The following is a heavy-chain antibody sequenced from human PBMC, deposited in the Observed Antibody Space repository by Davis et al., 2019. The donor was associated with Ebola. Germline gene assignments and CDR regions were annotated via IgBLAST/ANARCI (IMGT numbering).Heavy chain of an antibody. CDR3: ARERDIVLMVYAKNYYYYGMDV. J-gene: IGHJ6*02. CDR2: ISYDGSNK. Sequence: GGSLRLSCAASGFTFSSYAMHWVRQAPGKGLEWVAVISYDGSNKYYADSVKGRFTISRDNSKNTLYLQMNSLRAEDTAVYYCARERDIVLMVYAKNYYYYGMDVWGQGTTVTVSS. D-gene: IGHD2-8*01. CDR1: GFTFSSYA. V-gene: IGHV3-30-3*01.